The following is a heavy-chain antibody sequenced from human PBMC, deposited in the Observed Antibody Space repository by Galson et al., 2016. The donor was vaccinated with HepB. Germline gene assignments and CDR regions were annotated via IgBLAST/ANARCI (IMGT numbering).Heavy chain of an antibody. CDR3: VKPAAEYTWNSGWFDP. Sequence: SLRLSCAASGFSFDDYDMYWVRQAPGKGLEWVSGITWNSDEVDYADSVKGRFIISRDNAKNVLHLQMNSLRPEDTAFYYCVKPAAEYTWNSGWFDPWGQGTLVTVSS. D-gene: IGHD1-7*01. CDR1: GFSFDDYD. V-gene: IGHV3-9*01. J-gene: IGHJ5*02. CDR2: ITWNSDEV.